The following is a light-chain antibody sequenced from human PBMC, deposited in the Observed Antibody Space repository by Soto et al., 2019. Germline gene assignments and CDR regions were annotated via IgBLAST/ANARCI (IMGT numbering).Light chain of an antibody. CDR2: DAS. CDR1: QSVSSSY. CDR3: QHYAMSPPFT. J-gene: IGKJ3*01. V-gene: IGKV3-20*01. Sequence: EIVLTQSPGTLSLSPGERATLSCRASQSVSSSYLGWYQQKPGQAPRLLIYDASSRATGVPDRFSGGGSGTDFTLTISRLEPEDFAVYYCQHYAMSPPFTVSPGTKVDIK.